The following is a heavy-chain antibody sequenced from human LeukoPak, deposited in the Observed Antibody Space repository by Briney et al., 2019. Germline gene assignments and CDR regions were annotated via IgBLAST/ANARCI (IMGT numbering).Heavy chain of an antibody. CDR1: GYTFTSYA. CDR3: AAYYYDSSGYFIFAPDVFDV. V-gene: IGHV7-4-1*02. J-gene: IGHJ3*01. D-gene: IGHD3-22*01. Sequence: ASVKVSCTASGYTFTSYAMNWVRQAPGQGLEWIGWINTNTGSPTYAQDFTGRFVFSLDTSVSTAYLQISSLKAEDTAVYYCAAYYYDSSGYFIFAPDVFDVWGQGTMVTVSS. CDR2: INTNTGSP.